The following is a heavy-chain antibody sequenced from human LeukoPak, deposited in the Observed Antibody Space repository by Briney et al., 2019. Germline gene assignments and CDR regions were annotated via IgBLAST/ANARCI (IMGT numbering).Heavy chain of an antibody. V-gene: IGHV5-51*01. Sequence: GESLKISCKGSGYSFTSYWIGWARQMPGKGLEWMGIIYPGDSDTRYSPSFQGQVTISADKSISTAYLQWSSLKASDTAMYYCALSSSSSSDGMDVWGQGTTVTVSS. CDR2: IYPGDSDT. D-gene: IGHD6-6*01. CDR3: ALSSSSSSDGMDV. J-gene: IGHJ6*02. CDR1: GYSFTSYW.